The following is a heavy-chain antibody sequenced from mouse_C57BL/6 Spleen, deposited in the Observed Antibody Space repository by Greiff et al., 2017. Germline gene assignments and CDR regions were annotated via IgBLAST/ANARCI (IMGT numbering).Heavy chain of an antibody. D-gene: IGHD2-4*01. CDR3: ATLCYDDDWFAY. Sequence: VQLQQSGAELVRPGASVKLSCTASGFTINDYYMHWVKQRPEQGLEWIGRIYPENGDTEYTSKFQGKATMAADTSSNTAYLQLRRLTSEDTAVYYCATLCYDDDWFAYWGQGTTLTVSS. V-gene: IGHV14-1*01. CDR2: IYPENGDT. J-gene: IGHJ2*01. CDR1: GFTINDYY.